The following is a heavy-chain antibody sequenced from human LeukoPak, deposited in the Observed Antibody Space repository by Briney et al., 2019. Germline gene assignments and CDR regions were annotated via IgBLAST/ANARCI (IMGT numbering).Heavy chain of an antibody. CDR2: IIPIFGTA. Sequence: GASVKVSCKASGGTFSSYAISWVRQAPVQGLEWMGGIIPIFGTANYAQKFQGRVTITADKSTSTAYMELSSLRSEDTAVYYCASVDTALRTWFDPWGQGTLVTVSS. J-gene: IGHJ5*02. V-gene: IGHV1-69*06. CDR3: ASVDTALRTWFDP. CDR1: GGTFSSYA. D-gene: IGHD5-18*01.